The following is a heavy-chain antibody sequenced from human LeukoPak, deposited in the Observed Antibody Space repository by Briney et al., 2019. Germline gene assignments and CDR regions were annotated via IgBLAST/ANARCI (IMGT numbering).Heavy chain of an antibody. J-gene: IGHJ6*02. CDR1: GFTFSSYD. CDR3: ARDGPYSSTSYYYYYGMDV. CDR2: IGTAGDT. V-gene: IGHV3-13*04. D-gene: IGHD6-19*01. Sequence: PGGSLRLSCAASGFTFSSYDMHWVRQVTGKGLEWVSAIGTAGDTNYLGSVKGRFTISRENAKNPLYLQMNSLRAGDTAVYYCARDGPYSSTSYYYYYGMDVWGQGTTVTVSS.